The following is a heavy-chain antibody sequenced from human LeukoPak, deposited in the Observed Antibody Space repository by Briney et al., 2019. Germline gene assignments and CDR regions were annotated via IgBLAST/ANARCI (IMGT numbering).Heavy chain of an antibody. CDR2: IYYSGST. V-gene: IGHV4-59*01. J-gene: IGHJ5*02. Sequence: KASETLSLTCTVSGGSIRSYYWSWIRQPPGKGLEWIGCIYYSGSTNYNPSLKSRVTISVDTSKNQFSLNLTSVTAADTAVYYCARVKTAAGGDWSDPWGQGTLVTVSS. CDR1: GGSIRSYY. CDR3: ARVKTAAGGDWSDP. D-gene: IGHD6-13*01.